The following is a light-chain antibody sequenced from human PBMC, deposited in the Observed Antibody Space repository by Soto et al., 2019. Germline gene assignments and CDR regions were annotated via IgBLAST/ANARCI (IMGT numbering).Light chain of an antibody. CDR2: DAS. J-gene: IGKJ1*01. Sequence: EIVLTQSPATLSLSPGERATLSCRASQSVGSYLAWYQQKPGQAPTLLISDASTRATAIPARFSGRGTGTGFTLTIISREPEDFAFYYCQQRSNWPPTWTFGQGTKVDIK. CDR3: QQRSNWPPTWT. V-gene: IGKV3-11*01. CDR1: QSVGSY.